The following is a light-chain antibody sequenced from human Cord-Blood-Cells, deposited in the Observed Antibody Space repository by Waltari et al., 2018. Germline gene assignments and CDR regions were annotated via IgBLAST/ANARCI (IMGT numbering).Light chain of an antibody. CDR2: AAS. J-gene: IGKJ2*01. CDR3: QQYYSFPYT. CDR1: QCISSY. V-gene: IGKV1D-8*01. Sequence: VIWLTQSPSLLSASTGDRVTTSCRMSQCISSYLAWYQQKPGKAPELLIYAASTLQSGVPSRVSGSGSGTDFTLAISCLQSEDFATYYCQQYYSFPYTFGQGTKLEIK.